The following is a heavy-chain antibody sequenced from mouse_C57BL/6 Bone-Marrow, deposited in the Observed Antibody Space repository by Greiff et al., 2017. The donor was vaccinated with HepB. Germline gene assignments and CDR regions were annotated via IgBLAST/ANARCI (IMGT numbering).Heavy chain of an antibody. CDR1: GYAFSSSW. CDR3: ASYYYGSSLYAMDY. D-gene: IGHD1-1*01. V-gene: IGHV1-82*01. J-gene: IGHJ4*01. CDR2: IYPGDGDT. Sequence: QVQLQQSGPELVKPGASVKISCKASGYAFSSSWMNWVKQRPGKGLEWIGRIYPGDGDTNYNGKFMGKATLTADKSSSTAYMQLSSLTSEDSAVYFCASYYYGSSLYAMDYWGQGTSVTVSS.